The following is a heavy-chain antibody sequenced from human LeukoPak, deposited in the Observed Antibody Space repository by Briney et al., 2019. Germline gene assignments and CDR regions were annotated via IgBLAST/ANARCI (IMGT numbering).Heavy chain of an antibody. CDR1: GFTVSSNY. CDR3: ARDDRSYYRREAFDI. D-gene: IGHD1-26*01. Sequence: GGSLRLSCAASGFTVSSNYMSWVRQAPGKGLEWVSVIYSGGSTYYADSVKGRFTISRDNSKNTLYLQMNSLRAEDTAVYYCARDDRSYYRREAFDIWGQGTMVTVSS. V-gene: IGHV3-53*01. CDR2: IYSGGST. J-gene: IGHJ3*02.